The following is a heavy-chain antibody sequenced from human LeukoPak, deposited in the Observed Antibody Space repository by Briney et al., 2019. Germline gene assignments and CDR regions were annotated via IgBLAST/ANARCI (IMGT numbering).Heavy chain of an antibody. CDR1: GFTFSSYS. V-gene: IGHV3-48*01. Sequence: GGSLRLSCAASGFTFSSYSMNWVRQAPGKGLEWVSYISSSSSTTYYADSVKGRFTISRDNSKNTLYLQMNSLRAEDTAVYYCAKNPYGDYGRRWVTFDYWGQGTLVTVSS. J-gene: IGHJ4*02. CDR2: ISSSSSTT. CDR3: AKNPYGDYGRRWVTFDY. D-gene: IGHD4-17*01.